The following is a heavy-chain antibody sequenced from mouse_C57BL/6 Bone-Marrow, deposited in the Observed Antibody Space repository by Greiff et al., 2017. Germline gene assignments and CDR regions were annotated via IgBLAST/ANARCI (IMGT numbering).Heavy chain of an antibody. CDR3: ARDYGSSDWGFDV. Sequence: VQLQQSGPELVKPGASVKLSCKASGYTFTSYDINWVKQRPGQGLEWIGWIYPRDGSTKYNEKFKGKATLTVDTSSSTAYMELHSLTSEDSAVYVSARDYGSSDWGFDVWGTGTTVTVSA. CDR1: GYTFTSYD. D-gene: IGHD1-1*01. CDR2: IYPRDGST. J-gene: IGHJ1*03. V-gene: IGHV1-85*01.